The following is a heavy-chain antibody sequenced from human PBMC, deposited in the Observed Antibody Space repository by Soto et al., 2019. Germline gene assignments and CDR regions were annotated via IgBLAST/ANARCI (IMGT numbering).Heavy chain of an antibody. Sequence: GGSLRLSCAASGFTFSSYAMIWVRQAPGKGLEWVSAISGSGGSTYYADSVKGRFTISRDNSKNTLYLQMNSLRAEDTAVYYCAKDPTVIAARPGGNWFDPWGQGTLVTVS. V-gene: IGHV3-23*01. CDR1: GFTFSSYA. D-gene: IGHD6-6*01. J-gene: IGHJ5*02. CDR2: ISGSGGST. CDR3: AKDPTVIAARPGGNWFDP.